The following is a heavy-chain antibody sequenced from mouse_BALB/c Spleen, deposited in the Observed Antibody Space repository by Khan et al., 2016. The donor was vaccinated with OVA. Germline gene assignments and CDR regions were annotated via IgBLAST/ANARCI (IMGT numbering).Heavy chain of an antibody. J-gene: IGHJ2*01. V-gene: IGHV5-4*02. CDR2: ISDGGSYT. CDR1: GFTFSDYY. CDR3: ARGENWSFDY. D-gene: IGHD4-1*01. Sequence: DVHLVESGGGLVKPGGSLKLSCAASGFTFSDYYMYWVRQTPEKRLEWVATISDGGSYTYYPDSVKGRFTISRDNAKNKLYLQMSSLKSEDTAMYYCARGENWSFDYWGQGTTLTVSS.